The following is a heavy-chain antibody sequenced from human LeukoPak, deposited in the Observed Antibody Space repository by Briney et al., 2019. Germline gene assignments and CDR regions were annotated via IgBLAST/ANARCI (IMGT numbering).Heavy chain of an antibody. D-gene: IGHD6-19*01. CDR3: ARDGSSYYYYYMDV. V-gene: IGHV3-11*01. CDR2: ISSSGSTI. J-gene: IGHJ6*03. CDR1: GFTFSDYY. Sequence: GSLGLSCAASGFTFSDYYMSWIRQAPGKGLEWVSYISSSGSTIYYADSVKGRFTISRDNAKNSLYLQMNSLRAEDTAVYYCARDGSSYYYYYMDVWGKGTTVTVSS.